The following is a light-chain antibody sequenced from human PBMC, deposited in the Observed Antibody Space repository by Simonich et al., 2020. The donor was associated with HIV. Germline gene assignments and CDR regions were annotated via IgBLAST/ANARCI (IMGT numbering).Light chain of an antibody. Sequence: DIVMTQSPDSLALSLGERATINCKSSQSVLYSSNNMNYLAWDQQKPGQPPTLLICWASTRESGVPDRFSGSGSGTDFTLTISSLQAEDVAVYYCQQYYSTPPTFGQGTKVEIK. CDR3: QQYYSTPPT. J-gene: IGKJ1*01. CDR1: QSVLYSSNNMNY. V-gene: IGKV4-1*01. CDR2: WAS.